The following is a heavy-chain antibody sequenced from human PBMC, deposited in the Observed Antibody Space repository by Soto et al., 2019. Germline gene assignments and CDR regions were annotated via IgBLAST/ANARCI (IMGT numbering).Heavy chain of an antibody. CDR1: GFSLNTSGVG. D-gene: IGHD6-13*01. CDR2: IFWDDDK. V-gene: IGHV2-5*02. CDR3: AQRPAAAAGINWFDP. J-gene: IGHJ5*02. Sequence: QITLRESGPTLVKPTQTLTLTCSFSGFSLNTSGVGVAWIRQPPGKALEWLALIFWDDDKRYSPSLQTRLAITKDTSKNQVVLTLNNMDTVDTGTYYCAQRPAAAAGINWFDPWGQGTLVTVSS.